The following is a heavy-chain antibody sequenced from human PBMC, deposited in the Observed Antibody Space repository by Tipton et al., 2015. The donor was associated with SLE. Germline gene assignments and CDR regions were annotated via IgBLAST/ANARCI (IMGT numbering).Heavy chain of an antibody. V-gene: IGHV3-30*03. CDR1: GFTFMSFA. CDR3: ALGAFDV. J-gene: IGHJ3*01. D-gene: IGHD7-27*01. Sequence: SLRLSCAASGFTFMSFAMHWVRQAPGKGLEWVAVISYDGSNRNYADSVRGRFTISRDNSKNTLYLQMNSLRPEDAAVYYCALGAFDVWGQGTLVTVSS. CDR2: ISYDGSNR.